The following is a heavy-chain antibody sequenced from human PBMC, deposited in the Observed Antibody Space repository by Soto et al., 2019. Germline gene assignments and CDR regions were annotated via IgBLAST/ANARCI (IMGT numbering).Heavy chain of an antibody. CDR2: ISSSSSYI. CDR1: GFTFSSYS. D-gene: IGHD3-3*01. Sequence: EVQLVESGGGLVKPGGSLRLSCAASGFTFSSYSMNWVRQASGKGLEWGSSISSSSSYIYYAYSVKGRFTIARDNAKNSRYLQMNSLRAEDTAVYYCARAGGRALRFLEDYLYFDLWGRGTLVTVSS. J-gene: IGHJ2*01. V-gene: IGHV3-21*01. CDR3: ARAGGRALRFLEDYLYFDL.